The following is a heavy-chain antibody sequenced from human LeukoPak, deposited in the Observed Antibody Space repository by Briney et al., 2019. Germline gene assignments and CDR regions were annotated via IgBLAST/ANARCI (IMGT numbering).Heavy chain of an antibody. V-gene: IGHV1-46*01. CDR2: IYPRDGST. Sequence: ASVKVSCKVSGYTLTELSMHWVRQAPGQGLEWMGMIYPRDGSTSYAQKFQGRVTVTRDTSTSTVHMELSGLRSEDTAVYYCARDQEGFDYWGQGTLVTVSS. CDR3: ARDQEGFDY. CDR1: GYTLTELS. J-gene: IGHJ4*02.